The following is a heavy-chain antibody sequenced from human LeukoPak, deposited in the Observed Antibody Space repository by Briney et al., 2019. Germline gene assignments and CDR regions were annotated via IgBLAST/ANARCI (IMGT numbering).Heavy chain of an antibody. CDR1: GYTFTHYA. CDR3: ARSGAYSGYGSYYFNY. D-gene: IGHD5-12*01. CDR2: MNPNSGNT. V-gene: IGHV1-8*03. J-gene: IGHJ4*02. Sequence: ASVKVSCKPSGYTFTHYALNWVRQAPGQGLEWMGWMNPNSGNTGYAQKFQGRVTITRNTSISTAYMELSSLRSEDTAVYYCARSGAYSGYGSYYFNYWGQGTLVTVSS.